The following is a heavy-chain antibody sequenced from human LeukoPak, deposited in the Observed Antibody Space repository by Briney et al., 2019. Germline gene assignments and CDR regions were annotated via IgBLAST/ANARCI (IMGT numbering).Heavy chain of an antibody. D-gene: IGHD2-8*02. CDR1: GGSISSYY. CDR3: ARFTGTYLAY. V-gene: IGHV4-59*01. CDR2: IYYSGST. Sequence: PSETLSLTCTVSGGSISSYYWSWIRQPPGKGLEWIGYIYYSGSTIYNPSLKSRVTISVDTSKNQFSLKLGSVTAADTAVYYCARFTGTYLAYWGQGILVTVSS. J-gene: IGHJ4*02.